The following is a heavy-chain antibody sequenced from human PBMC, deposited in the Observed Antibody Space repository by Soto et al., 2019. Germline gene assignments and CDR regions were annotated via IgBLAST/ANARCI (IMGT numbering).Heavy chain of an antibody. CDR2: ISYDGSDK. V-gene: IGHV3-30*18. CDR3: AKDPREYSPTDLGAYYDY. D-gene: IGHD5-12*01. CDR1: GFTFSNYG. Sequence: QVQLVESGGGVVQPGRSLRLSCAASGFTFSNYGMHWVRQAPGKGLEWVAVISYDGSDKYYADSVKGRFTISRDNSKITVYLQMNSLRPEDTAVYYCAKDPREYSPTDLGAYYDYWGQGTLVTVSS. J-gene: IGHJ4*02.